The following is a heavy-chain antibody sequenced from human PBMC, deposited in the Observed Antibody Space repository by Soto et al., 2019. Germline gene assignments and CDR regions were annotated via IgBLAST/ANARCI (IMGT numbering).Heavy chain of an antibody. V-gene: IGHV1-8*01. J-gene: IGHJ6*02. CDR2: MNPNSGNT. CDR1: GYTFTSYD. CDR3: ARGLGSSSWYHYGMDA. Sequence: ASVKVSCKASGYTFTSYDINWVRQATGQGLEWMGWMNPNSGNTGYAQKFQGRVTMTRNTSISTAYMELSSLRSEDTAVYYCARGLGSSSWYHYGMDAWGQGTPVTVSS. D-gene: IGHD6-13*01.